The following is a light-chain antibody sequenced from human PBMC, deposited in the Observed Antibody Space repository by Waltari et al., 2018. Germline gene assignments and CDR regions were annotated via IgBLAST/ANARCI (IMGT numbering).Light chain of an antibody. CDR2: DVS. Sequence: EIVLTQSPATLSLSPGERATLSCRASQSVSNYLAWYQQKPGQAPRLLIYDVSNRATGIPARLSGSGSGTDFTLTISTLEPEDFAVYYCQQRSNWPPITFGQGTRLEIK. CDR3: QQRSNWPPIT. CDR1: QSVSNY. V-gene: IGKV3-11*01. J-gene: IGKJ5*01.